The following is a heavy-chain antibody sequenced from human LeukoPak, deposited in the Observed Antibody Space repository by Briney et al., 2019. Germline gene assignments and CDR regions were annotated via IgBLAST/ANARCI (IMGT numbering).Heavy chain of an antibody. V-gene: IGHV3-21*01. Sequence: GGSVRLSCAASGFIFSSYTMNWVRQAPGEGLEWVSSISDSSTYIYYADSVEGRFTISRDNAKSSLFLQMNSLRAEDTAVYYCTRAPPGRDGYSEYWGQGTVVTVST. J-gene: IGHJ4*02. CDR1: GFIFSSYT. D-gene: IGHD5-24*01. CDR2: ISDSSTYI. CDR3: TRAPPGRDGYSEY.